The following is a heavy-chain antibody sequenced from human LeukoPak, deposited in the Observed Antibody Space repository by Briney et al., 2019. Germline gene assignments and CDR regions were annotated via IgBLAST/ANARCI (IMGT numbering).Heavy chain of an antibody. V-gene: IGHV4-38-2*01. Sequence: SETLSLTCSVYTYSISSGYYWGCIRQPPGKGLEWIGSIYHSARTYYNPALKSRVTISVDTSKNQCPLKLSSVTAADTAVYYCAPQIAARPPGCFDPWGQGTLVTVSS. D-gene: IGHD6-6*01. CDR3: APQIAARPPGCFDP. J-gene: IGHJ5*02. CDR1: TYSISSGYY. CDR2: IYHSART.